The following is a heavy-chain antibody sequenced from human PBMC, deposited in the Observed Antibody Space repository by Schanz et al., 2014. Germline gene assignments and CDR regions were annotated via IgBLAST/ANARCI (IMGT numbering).Heavy chain of an antibody. Sequence: QVQLQESGPGLVKPSETLSLTCIVSGGSISGDYWSWIRQSPGKGLEWIGHLYDSASTNYNPSLKSRVTISADTSKMQFFLKLSSVTAADTAVYYCAKERIAAAWTFDYWGQGTLVTVSS. V-gene: IGHV4-59*01. D-gene: IGHD6-13*01. CDR2: LYDSAST. CDR3: AKERIAAAWTFDY. CDR1: GGSISGDY. J-gene: IGHJ4*02.